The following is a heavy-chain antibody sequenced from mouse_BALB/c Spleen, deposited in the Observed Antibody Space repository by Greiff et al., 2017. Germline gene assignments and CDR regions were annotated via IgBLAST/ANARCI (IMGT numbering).Heavy chain of an antibody. J-gene: IGHJ1*01. D-gene: IGHD1-1*01. CDR1: GYTFSSYW. V-gene: IGHV1-9*01. Sequence: QVQLKQSGAELMKPGASVKISCKATGYTFSSYWIEWVKQRPGHGLEWIGEILPGSGSTNYNEKFKGKATFTADTSSNTAYMQLSSLTSEDSAVYYCAHYYGSSYVGYFDVWGAGTTVTVAS. CDR3: AHYYGSSYVGYFDV. CDR2: ILPGSGST.